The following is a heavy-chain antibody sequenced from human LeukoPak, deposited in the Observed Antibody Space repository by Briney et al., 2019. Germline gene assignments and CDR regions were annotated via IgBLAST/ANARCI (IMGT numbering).Heavy chain of an antibody. CDR2: ISYDGSNK. D-gene: IGHD5-18*01. J-gene: IGHJ4*02. Sequence: GGSLRLSCAASGFTFSSYAMHWVRQAPGKGLEWVAVISYDGSNKYYADSVKGRFTISRDNSKNTLYLQMNSLRAEDTAVYYCARSGYSYGYGLHSIDYWGQGTLVTVSS. CDR1: GFTFSSYA. V-gene: IGHV3-30*04. CDR3: ARSGYSYGYGLHSIDY.